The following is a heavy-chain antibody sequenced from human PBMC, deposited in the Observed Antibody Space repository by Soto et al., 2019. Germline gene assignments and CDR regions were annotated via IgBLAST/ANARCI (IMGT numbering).Heavy chain of an antibody. CDR3: ARQMARRGWAFDS. CDR2: VSYRGRP. CDR1: GDSISNNDFF. V-gene: IGHV4-39*01. D-gene: IGHD3-16*01. Sequence: QLQLRESGPGQVNPSETLSLTCTVSGDSISNNDFFWGWIRQPPGKGLEWIGTVSYRGRPYYIPSLMCRLALTVDKSKNQFSLQLKSVTAADTAVFFWARQMARRGWAFDSWGQRTQVTVS. J-gene: IGHJ4*02.